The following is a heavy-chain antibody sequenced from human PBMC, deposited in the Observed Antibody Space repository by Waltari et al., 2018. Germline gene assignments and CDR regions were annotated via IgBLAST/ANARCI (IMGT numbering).Heavy chain of an antibody. J-gene: IGHJ3*02. CDR1: GGSISSGSYY. CDR3: ARVDPSGYDSPGAFDI. CDR2: IYTSGST. V-gene: IGHV4-61*09. D-gene: IGHD5-12*01. Sequence: QVQLQESGPGLVKPSQTLSLTCTVSGGSISSGSYYWSWIRQPAGKGLEWIGYIYTSGSTNYNPSLKSRVTISVDTSKNQFSLKLSSVTAADTAVYYCARVDPSGYDSPGAFDIWGQGTMVTVSS.